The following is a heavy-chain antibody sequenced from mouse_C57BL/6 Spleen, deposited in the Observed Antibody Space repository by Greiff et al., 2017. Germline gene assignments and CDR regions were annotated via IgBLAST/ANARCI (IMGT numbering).Heavy chain of an antibody. V-gene: IGHV1-82*01. CDR1: GYAFSSSW. CDR2: IYPGDGDT. J-gene: IGHJ1*03. D-gene: IGHD1-1*01. Sequence: QVQLKESGPELVKPGASVKISCKASGYAFSSSWMNWVKQRPGKGLEWIGRIYPGDGDTNYNGKFKGKATLTADKSSSTAYMQLSSLTSEDSAVYFCARSWYYGSLWYFDVWGTGTTVTVSS. CDR3: ARSWYYGSLWYFDV.